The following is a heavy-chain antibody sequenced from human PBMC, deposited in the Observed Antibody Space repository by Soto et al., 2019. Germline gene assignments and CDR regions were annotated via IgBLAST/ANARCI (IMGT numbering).Heavy chain of an antibody. J-gene: IGHJ5*02. CDR2: ISHDGINK. Sequence: QVRLVESGGGVVQPGRSLRLSCTASGVSFSSYAMYWFRQPPGKGLEWVAVISHDGINKHYADSGKGRVTVSRDTSIHSLDLQLNSLRGEDTAMYYCARDMYSSDYFVKWFEPWGQGTLVTVSS. V-gene: IGHV3-30-3*01. CDR3: ARDMYSSDYFVKWFEP. CDR1: GVSFSSYA. D-gene: IGHD6-19*01.